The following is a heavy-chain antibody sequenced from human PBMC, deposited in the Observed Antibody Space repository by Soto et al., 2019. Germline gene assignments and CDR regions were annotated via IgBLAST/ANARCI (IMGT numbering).Heavy chain of an antibody. Sequence: QVQLVQSGAEVKKPGSSVKVSCKASGGTFSSYAISWVRQAPGQGLEWMGGIIPIFGTAHYAPKFQGRVTITADKSTSTSYMELSSLRAEDTAVYYCARGPYRPSYYYYYGMDVWGQGTTVTVSS. CDR1: GGTFSSYA. CDR3: ARGPYRPSYYYYYGMDV. V-gene: IGHV1-69*06. J-gene: IGHJ6*02. D-gene: IGHD3-16*01. CDR2: IIPIFGTA.